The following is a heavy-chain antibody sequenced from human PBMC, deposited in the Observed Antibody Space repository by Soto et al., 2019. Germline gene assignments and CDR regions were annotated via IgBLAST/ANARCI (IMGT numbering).Heavy chain of an antibody. CDR3: ARLYCSGGSCYPDY. D-gene: IGHD2-15*01. V-gene: IGHV4-39*01. CDR1: GGSVSSTRYY. Sequence: SETLSPTCTVSGGSVSSTRYYWDWIRQPPGKGLEWIGNIYYTGSTYYSPSLKSRVTISVDTSKNQFSLKLSSVTAADTAVYYCARLYCSGGSCYPDYWGQGTLVTVSS. J-gene: IGHJ4*02. CDR2: IYYTGST.